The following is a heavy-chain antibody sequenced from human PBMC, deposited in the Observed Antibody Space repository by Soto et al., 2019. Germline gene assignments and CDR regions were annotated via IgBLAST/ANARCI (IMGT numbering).Heavy chain of an antibody. D-gene: IGHD3-22*01. Sequence: GSSVKVSCKASGGTFSSYTISWVRQAPGQGLEWMGRIIPILGIANYAQKFQGRVTITADKSTSTAYMELSSLRSEDTAVYYCARDLRGADYYDSSGYYFDYWGQGTLVTVSS. J-gene: IGHJ4*02. CDR2: IIPILGIA. CDR1: GGTFSSYT. CDR3: ARDLRGADYYDSSGYYFDY. V-gene: IGHV1-69*04.